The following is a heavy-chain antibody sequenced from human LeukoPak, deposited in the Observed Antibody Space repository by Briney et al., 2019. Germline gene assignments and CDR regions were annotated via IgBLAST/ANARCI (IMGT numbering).Heavy chain of an antibody. CDR1: GYAFISYY. CDR3: ARAIDYHDSSGWF. J-gene: IGHJ2*01. D-gene: IGHD3-22*01. Sequence: ASVKVSCKASGYAFISYYMHWVRQAPGQGLEWMGIVNPSGVFTTYAQKFQGRVTMTRDTFTSTVYMELSSLRSEDTAVYYCARAIDYHDSSGWFWGRGTLVTVSS. V-gene: IGHV1-46*01. CDR2: VNPSGVFT.